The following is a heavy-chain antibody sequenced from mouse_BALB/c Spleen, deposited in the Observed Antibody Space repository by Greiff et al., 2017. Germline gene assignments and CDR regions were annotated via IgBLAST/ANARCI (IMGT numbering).Heavy chain of an antibody. V-gene: IGHV14-3*02. J-gene: IGHJ4*01. CDR1: GFNIQDTY. CDR3: ARSSGVRDAMDD. D-gene: IGHD2-14*01. CDR2: IDPANGNT. Sequence: VQLQQSGAELVKPGASVKLSCTASGFNIQDTYMHWVKQRPEQGLEWIGRIDPANGNTKYDPKFQGKATITADTSSNTAYLQSSSLTSEDTAVYYCARSSGVRDAMDDWGQGTSVTVSS.